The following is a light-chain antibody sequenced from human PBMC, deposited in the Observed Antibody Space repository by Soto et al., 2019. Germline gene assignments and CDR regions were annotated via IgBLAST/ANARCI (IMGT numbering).Light chain of an antibody. J-gene: IGKJ1*01. CDR1: QSVSSSY. CDR3: QQYGSSYPRRGKSRA. Sequence: EIVLTQSPGTLSLSPGERATLSCRASQSVSSSYLAWYQQKPGQAPRLLIYGASSRATGIPDRFSGSWSGTDFGLTICRLVSGVLAVYDGQQYGSSYPRRGKSRAFGEGTKVNIK. V-gene: IGKV3-20*01. CDR2: GAS.